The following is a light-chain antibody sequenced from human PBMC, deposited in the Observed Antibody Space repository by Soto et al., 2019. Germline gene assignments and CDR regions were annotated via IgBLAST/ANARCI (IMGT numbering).Light chain of an antibody. CDR1: QSVSRN. V-gene: IGKV3-15*01. CDR3: QQYNNLIWT. CDR2: DAS. J-gene: IGKJ1*01. Sequence: EIVMTQSPATLSVSPGERATLSCRASQSVSRNVAWYQQKPGQAPRLLIHDASTRATGISVRFSGSGSGTEFTLTISSLQSEDFAVYYCQQYNNLIWTFGQGTKVEIK.